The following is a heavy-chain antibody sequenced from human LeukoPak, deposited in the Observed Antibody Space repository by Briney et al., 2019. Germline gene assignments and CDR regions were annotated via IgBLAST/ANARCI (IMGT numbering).Heavy chain of an antibody. V-gene: IGHV4-61*02. Sequence: PSQTLSLTCTVSGGSLSSGSYYWSCTRQPAGKGLEWIGRIYTSGSTNYNPSLKSRVTISVDTSKNQFSLKLSSVTAADTAVYYGARDLAGDYQHWGQGTLVTVSS. D-gene: IGHD3-10*01. CDR1: GGSLSSGSYY. CDR2: IYTSGST. CDR3: ARDLAGDYQH. J-gene: IGHJ1*01.